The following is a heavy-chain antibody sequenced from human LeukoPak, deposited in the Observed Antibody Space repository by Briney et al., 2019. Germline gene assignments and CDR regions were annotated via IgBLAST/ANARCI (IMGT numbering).Heavy chain of an antibody. D-gene: IGHD3-9*01. CDR2: FDPEDGET. Sequence: ASVKVSCKASGYTFTGYYMHWVRQAPGKGLEWMGGFDPEDGETIYSQKFQGRVTMTEDTSTDTAYMELSSPRSADTAVYYCATDILTGYYRQFDYWGQGTLVTVSS. CDR3: ATDILTGYYRQFDY. CDR1: GYTFTGYY. V-gene: IGHV1-24*01. J-gene: IGHJ4*02.